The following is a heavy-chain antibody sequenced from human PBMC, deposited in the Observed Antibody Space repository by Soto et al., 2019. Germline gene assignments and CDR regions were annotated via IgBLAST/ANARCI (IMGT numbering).Heavy chain of an antibody. D-gene: IGHD6-6*01. Sequence: GGSLRLSCAASGFAFSNAWMSWVRQAPGKGLEWVGRIKSKTDGGTTDYAAPVQGRFSISRDDSKNTLYLQMNSLKTEDTGLYYCTTHVSNIAGRTRAFDIWGQGTMVTVSS. CDR3: TTHVSNIAGRTRAFDI. CDR2: IKSKTDGGTT. V-gene: IGHV3-15*07. CDR1: GFAFSNAW. J-gene: IGHJ3*02.